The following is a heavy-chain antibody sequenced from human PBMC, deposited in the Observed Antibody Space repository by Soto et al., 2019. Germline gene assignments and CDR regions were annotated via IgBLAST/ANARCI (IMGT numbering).Heavy chain of an antibody. CDR2: IIPIFGTA. CDR3: ARGPGFYYDSSGGGDY. V-gene: IGHV1-69*01. D-gene: IGHD3-22*01. J-gene: IGHJ4*02. Sequence: QVQLVQSGAEVKKPGSSVKVSCKASGGTFSSYAISWVRQAPGQGLEWMGGIIPIFGTANYAQKFQGRVTINADESTSTAYMAPSSLGSEDTAVYYCARGPGFYYDSSGGGDYWGQGTLVTVSS. CDR1: GGTFSSYA.